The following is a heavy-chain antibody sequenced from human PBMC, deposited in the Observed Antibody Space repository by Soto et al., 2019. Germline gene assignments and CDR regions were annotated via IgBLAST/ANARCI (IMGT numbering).Heavy chain of an antibody. CDR3: ARETTTWSMGLDY. D-gene: IGHD2-8*01. CDR1: GFTFNGQR. Sequence: PGGSLRLSCAASGFTFNGQRMNWVRQAPGKGLEWVSYISGSGSPIYYADSVKGRFTISRDNAKNSLYLQMNSLRDEDTAVYYCARETTTWSMGLDYWGQGTLVTVSS. J-gene: IGHJ4*02. V-gene: IGHV3-48*02. CDR2: ISGSGSPI.